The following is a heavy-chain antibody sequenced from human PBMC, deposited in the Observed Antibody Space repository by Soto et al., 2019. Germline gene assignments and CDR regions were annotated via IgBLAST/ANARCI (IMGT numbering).Heavy chain of an antibody. J-gene: IGHJ5*02. V-gene: IGHV1-2*02. CDR3: AKDLTRQLAYWLDP. CDR2: INAHSGVT. CDR1: GFSFTGYY. D-gene: IGHD6-6*01. Sequence: QVQLVQSGAAVKKPGASVKVSCKASGFSFTGYYIHWLRQAPGQGLEWMGWINAHSGVTEYAQKFQGRVTLTRDTSIATAYLTLTSLTSDDTALYYCAKDLTRQLAYWLDPWGQGTQVTVSS.